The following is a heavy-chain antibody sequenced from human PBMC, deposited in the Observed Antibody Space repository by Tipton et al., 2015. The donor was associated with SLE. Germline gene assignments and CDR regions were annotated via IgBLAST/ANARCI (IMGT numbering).Heavy chain of an antibody. V-gene: IGHV3-11*05. CDR3: AKVKAAAGHAQWLIYWYFDL. D-gene: IGHD6-13*01. Sequence: GSLRLSCAASGFTFSDYYMSWIRQAPGKGLEWVSYISSSSSYTNYADSVKGRFTISRDNAKNSLYLQMNSLRAEDTAVYYCAKVKAAAGHAQWLIYWYFDLWGRGTLVTVSS. CDR2: ISSSSSYT. J-gene: IGHJ2*01. CDR1: GFTFSDYY.